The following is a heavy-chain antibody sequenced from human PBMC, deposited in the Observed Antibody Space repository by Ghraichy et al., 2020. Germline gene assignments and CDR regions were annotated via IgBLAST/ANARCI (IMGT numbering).Heavy chain of an antibody. J-gene: IGHJ4*02. CDR1: GYTFTSYD. CDR2: MNPNSGNT. V-gene: IGHV1-8*01. D-gene: IGHD2-15*01. CDR3: ARGGSYCSGGRCYSLDY. Sequence: VKVSCKASGYTFTSYDINWVRQATGQGLEWMGWMNPNSGNTGYAQKFQGRVTMTRNTSISTAYMELSSLRSEETAVYYCARGGSYCSGGRCYSLDYWGQGTLVTVSS.